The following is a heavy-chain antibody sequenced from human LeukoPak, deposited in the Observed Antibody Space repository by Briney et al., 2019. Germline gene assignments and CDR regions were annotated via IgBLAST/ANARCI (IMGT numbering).Heavy chain of an antibody. CDR2: INHSVST. J-gene: IGHJ2*01. V-gene: IGHV4-34*01. CDR3: ARPAVAGTSPDSYFDL. Sequence: SETLSLTCTVAGGSISNYYGSWIRQPPGKGLEWMGEINHSVSTNYNPSLKSRVTISVDTSKNQSSLKLSSVPAAATAVYYCARPAVAGTSPDSYFDLWGRGTLVTVSS. CDR1: GGSISNYY. D-gene: IGHD6-19*01.